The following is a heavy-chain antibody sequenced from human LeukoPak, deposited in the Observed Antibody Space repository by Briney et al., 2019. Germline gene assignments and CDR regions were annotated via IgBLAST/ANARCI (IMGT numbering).Heavy chain of an antibody. CDR3: ARDLNYYATDY. CDR2: IGQDGTEN. Sequence: GGSLRLSCAASGFSFSNYWMTWVRQAPGKGLEWVANIGQDGTENHYVDSVKGRFTISRDNAKNSLYLQMNRLRADDTAVYYCARDLNYYATDYWGQGTLVTVSS. J-gene: IGHJ4*02. V-gene: IGHV3-7*01. D-gene: IGHD1-7*01. CDR1: GFSFSNYW.